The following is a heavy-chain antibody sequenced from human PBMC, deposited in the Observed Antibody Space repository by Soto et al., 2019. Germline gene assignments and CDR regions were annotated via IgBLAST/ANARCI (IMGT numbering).Heavy chain of an antibody. CDR2: INHSGST. V-gene: IGHV4-34*01. CDR1: GGSFSGYY. Sequence: TLSLTCAVYGGSFSGYYWSWIRQPPGKGLEWIGEINHSGSTNYNPSLKSRVTISVDTSKNQFSLKLSSVTAADTAVYYCARARDYYYYYMDVWGKGTTVTVSS. J-gene: IGHJ6*03. CDR3: ARARDYYYYYMDV.